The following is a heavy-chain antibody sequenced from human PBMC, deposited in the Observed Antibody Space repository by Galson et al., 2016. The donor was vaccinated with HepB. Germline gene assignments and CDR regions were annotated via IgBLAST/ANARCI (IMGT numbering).Heavy chain of an antibody. CDR2: ISYDERRE. V-gene: IGHV3-30*04. CDR1: GFTSSSYS. Sequence: SLRLSCAASGFTSSSYSMHWVRQAPGKGLEWVAFISYDERREYYADSVQGRFTIFRDNSKNTLYLQMNSLRAEDTAVYYCARRYDFWSGFYTYYYYGMDVWGQGPRSPSP. J-gene: IGHJ6*02. D-gene: IGHD3-3*01. CDR3: ARRYDFWSGFYTYYYYGMDV.